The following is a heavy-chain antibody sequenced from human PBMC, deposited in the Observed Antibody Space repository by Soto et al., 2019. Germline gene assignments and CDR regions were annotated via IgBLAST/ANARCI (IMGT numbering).Heavy chain of an antibody. V-gene: IGHV3-30-3*01. CDR2: ISYEGSNT. Sequence: PGGSLRLSCAASGFTFSTSALHWVRQTTGKGLEWVAVISYEGSNTYYAASVMGRFTISKDNSKNTLYLQMNTLRVEDAAVYYCVRDANVVATSRDGYNPDYWGQGTLVTVSS. D-gene: IGHD5-12*01. CDR1: GFTFSTSA. J-gene: IGHJ4*02. CDR3: VRDANVVATSRDGYNPDY.